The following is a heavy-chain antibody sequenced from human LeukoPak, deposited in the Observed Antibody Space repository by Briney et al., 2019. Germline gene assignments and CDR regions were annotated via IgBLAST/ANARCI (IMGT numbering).Heavy chain of an antibody. J-gene: IGHJ5*02. V-gene: IGHV1-8*01. CDR1: GYTFSNYD. CDR3: ARGRSAALPRQKCFDP. CDR2: MNPNSGNT. D-gene: IGHD3-3*01. Sequence: GASVKVSCKASGYTFSNYDINWVRQATGQGLEWIGWMNPNSGNTGYAQNFHGRVTMTRNTSVSTAYMELSSLTCEDTAVYYCARGRSAALPRQKCFDPWGQGTLVTVSS.